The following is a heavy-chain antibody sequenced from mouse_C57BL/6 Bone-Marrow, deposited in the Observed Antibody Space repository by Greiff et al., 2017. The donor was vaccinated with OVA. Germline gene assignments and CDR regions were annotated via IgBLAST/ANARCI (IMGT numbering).Heavy chain of an antibody. Sequence: EVKLMESGGGLVQPGGSLSLSCAASGFTFTDYYMSWVRQPPGKALEWLGFIRNKANGYTTEYSSSVKGRFTIFRDYSQSILYLQMNALRAEDSATYYCARYIAVAYFDYWGQGTTLTVSS. CDR2: IRNKANGYTT. V-gene: IGHV7-3*01. J-gene: IGHJ2*01. D-gene: IGHD1-1*01. CDR3: ARYIAVAYFDY. CDR1: GFTFTDYY.